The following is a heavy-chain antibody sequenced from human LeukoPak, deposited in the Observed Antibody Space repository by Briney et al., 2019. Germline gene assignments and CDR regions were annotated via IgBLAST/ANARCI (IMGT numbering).Heavy chain of an antibody. D-gene: IGHD5-24*01. CDR1: GGTFSSYA. V-gene: IGHV1-69*05. Sequence: SVKVSCKASGGTFSSYAISWVRQAPGQGLEWMGGIIPIFGTANYAQKFQGRVTITTDESTSTAYMELSSLRSEDTAVYYCARGPQMAAIVYYYYYYMDVWGKGTTVTVSS. J-gene: IGHJ6*03. CDR2: IIPIFGTA. CDR3: ARGPQMAAIVYYYYYYMDV.